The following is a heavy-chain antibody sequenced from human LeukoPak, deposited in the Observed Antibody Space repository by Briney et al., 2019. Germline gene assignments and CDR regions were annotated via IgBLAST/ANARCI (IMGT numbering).Heavy chain of an antibody. CDR3: ARKVVREPIGVMDYYYGMDV. CDR2: INPSGGST. D-gene: IGHD3-10*01. Sequence: ASVKVSCKASGYTFTSYYMHWVRQAPGQGLEWMGIINPSGGSTSYAQKFQGRVTMTRDTSTSTVYMELSSLRSEDTAVYYCARKVVREPIGVMDYYYGMDVWGQGTTVTVSS. V-gene: IGHV1-46*01. CDR1: GYTFTSYY. J-gene: IGHJ6*02.